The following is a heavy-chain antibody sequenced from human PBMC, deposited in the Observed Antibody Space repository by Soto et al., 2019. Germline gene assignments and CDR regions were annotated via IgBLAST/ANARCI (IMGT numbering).Heavy chain of an antibody. V-gene: IGHV3-30-3*01. CDR2: ISYDGSNK. CDR3: ARPLGWRDGFDI. J-gene: IGHJ3*02. CDR1: GFTCSSYA. D-gene: IGHD6-19*01. Sequence: VGSLRLSCAASGFTCSSYAMHWVRQAPGKGLEWVAVISYDGSNKYYVDSVKGRFTISRDDAKNSVYLQMNSLRAEDTAVYYCARPLGWRDGFDIWGQGTMVTVSS.